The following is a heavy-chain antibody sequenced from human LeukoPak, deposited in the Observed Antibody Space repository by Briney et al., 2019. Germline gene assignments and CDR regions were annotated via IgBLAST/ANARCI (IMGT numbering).Heavy chain of an antibody. V-gene: IGHV4-38-2*01. CDR2: IYYSGST. CDR1: GYSISSAYY. J-gene: IGHJ4*02. Sequence: SETLSLTCAVSGYSISSAYYWGWIRQPPGKGLEWIGSIYYSGSTYYNPSLKSRVTISVDTSKNQFSLKLSSVTAADCARDRGDCSSTSCYVGGGGFDYWGQGTLVTVSS. D-gene: IGHD2-2*01. CDR3: DCSSTSCYVGGGGFDY.